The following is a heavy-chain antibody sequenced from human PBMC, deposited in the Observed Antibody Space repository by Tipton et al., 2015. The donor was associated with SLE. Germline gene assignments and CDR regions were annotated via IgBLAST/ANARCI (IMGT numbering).Heavy chain of an antibody. Sequence: TSYNPSLKSRLIMTVDTSKNQFSLKLTSVTAADTAVYYCARQGLSHIAAPSTRYYYGMDVWGHGTTVTVSS. D-gene: IGHD6-13*01. V-gene: IGHV4-61*07. CDR2: T. CDR3: ARQGLSHIAAPSTRYYYGMDV. J-gene: IGHJ6*02.